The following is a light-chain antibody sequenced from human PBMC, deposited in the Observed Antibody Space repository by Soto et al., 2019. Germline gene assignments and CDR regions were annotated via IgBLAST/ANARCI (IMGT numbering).Light chain of an antibody. V-gene: IGLV2-23*02. CDR3: CADAGRSTYV. CDR1: SSDVGSYNF. CDR2: EVI. J-gene: IGLJ1*01. Sequence: QSVLTQPASVSGSPGQSITISCTRTSSDVGSYNFVSWYQQHPGEVPKVMIYEVIKRPSGVSDRFSGSKSGNTASLTISGLQAEDEADYYCCADAGRSTYVFGTGTKVTVL.